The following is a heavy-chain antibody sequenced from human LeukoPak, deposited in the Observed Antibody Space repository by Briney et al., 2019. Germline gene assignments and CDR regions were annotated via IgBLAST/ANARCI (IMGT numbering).Heavy chain of an antibody. CDR1: GDSVSTNSVA. Sequence: SQTLSLTCAISGDSVSTNSVAWNWITQSPSRGLECLGRTYYRSKWCNDYAVSVKSRITITPDTSKNQFSLKLNSVTPEDTAVYYCARDRGRHIDLWGRGTLVAVSS. V-gene: IGHV6-1*01. D-gene: IGHD3-10*01. J-gene: IGHJ2*01. CDR2: TYYRSKWCN. CDR3: ARDRGRHIDL.